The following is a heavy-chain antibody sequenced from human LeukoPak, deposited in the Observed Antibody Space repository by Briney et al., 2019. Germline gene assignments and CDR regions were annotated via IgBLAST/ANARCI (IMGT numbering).Heavy chain of an antibody. Sequence: SVKVSCKASGGTFSSYAISWVRQAPGQGLEWMGGIIPIFGTANYAQKFQGRVTITADESTSTAYMELSSLRSEDTAVYYCARENNYDLNWFDPWGQGTLVTVSS. CDR1: GGTFSSYA. D-gene: IGHD3-22*01. J-gene: IGHJ5*02. V-gene: IGHV1-69*13. CDR3: ARENNYDLNWFDP. CDR2: IIPIFGTA.